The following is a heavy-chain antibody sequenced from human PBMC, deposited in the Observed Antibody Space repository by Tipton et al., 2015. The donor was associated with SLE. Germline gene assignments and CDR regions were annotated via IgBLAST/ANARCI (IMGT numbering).Heavy chain of an antibody. CDR3: ARDYGSVVQGVIRYFDY. V-gene: IGHV4-4*07. CDR2: IYISGST. CDR1: GGSISSYY. Sequence: TLSLTCTVSGGSISSYYWSWIRQPAGKGLEWIGRIYISGSTNYTPSLKSRVTMSVDTSKNQFSLKLSSVTAADTAVYYCARDYGSVVQGVIRYFDYWGQGTLVTVSS. J-gene: IGHJ4*02. D-gene: IGHD3-10*01.